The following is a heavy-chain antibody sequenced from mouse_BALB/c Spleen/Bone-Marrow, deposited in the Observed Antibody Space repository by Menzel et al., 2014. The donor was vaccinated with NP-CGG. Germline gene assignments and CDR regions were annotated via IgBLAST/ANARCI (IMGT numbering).Heavy chain of an antibody. CDR1: VFSLTSYG. J-gene: IGHJ3*01. Sequence: VQLQQSGPGLVQPSQSLSITCTVSVFSLTSYGVHWVRQSPGKGLEWLGVIWSGGSTDYNAAFISRLSISKDNSKSQVFFKINSLQANDTAIYYCARNSGGFAYWGQGTLVTVSA. CDR2: IWSGGST. V-gene: IGHV2-2*02. CDR3: ARNSGGFAY.